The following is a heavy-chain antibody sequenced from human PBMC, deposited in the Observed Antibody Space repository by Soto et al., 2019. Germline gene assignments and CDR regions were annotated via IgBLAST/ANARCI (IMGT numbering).Heavy chain of an antibody. V-gene: IGHV3-74*01. D-gene: IGHD2-15*01. CDR3: VRTSLVVAAATREDY. Sequence: EVQLVESGGGLVQPGGSLRLSCAASGFTFRSYWLHWFREAPGKGLVWVSRINSDGSSTSYADSVKGRFTISRDNAKNTLYLQMNSLRAEDTAVYYCVRTSLVVAAATREDYWGQGTLVTVSS. CDR2: INSDGSST. CDR1: GFTFRSYW. J-gene: IGHJ4*02.